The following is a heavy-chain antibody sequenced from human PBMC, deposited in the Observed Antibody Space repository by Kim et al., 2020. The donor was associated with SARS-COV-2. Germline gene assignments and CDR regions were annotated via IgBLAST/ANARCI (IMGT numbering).Heavy chain of an antibody. CDR3: PLLMYYYDSSGE. D-gene: IGHD3-22*01. V-gene: IGHV4-39*01. Sequence: YYNPSLKSRVTISVDTSKNQFSLKLSSVTAADTAVYYCPLLMYYYDSSGEWGQGTLVTVSS. J-gene: IGHJ4*02.